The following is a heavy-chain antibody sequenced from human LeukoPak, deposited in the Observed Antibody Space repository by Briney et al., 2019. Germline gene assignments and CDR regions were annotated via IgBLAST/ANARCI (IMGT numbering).Heavy chain of an antibody. D-gene: IGHD2-15*01. CDR1: RYTFTGYY. CDR2: INPNSGGT. Sequence: ASVTVSCKASRYTFTGYYMHWVRQAPGQGLEWMGRINPNSGGTNYAQKFQGRVTMTRDTSISTAYMELSRLRSDDTAVYYCARVSCSGGSCYPFDYWGQGTLVTVSS. V-gene: IGHV1-2*06. CDR3: ARVSCSGGSCYPFDY. J-gene: IGHJ4*02.